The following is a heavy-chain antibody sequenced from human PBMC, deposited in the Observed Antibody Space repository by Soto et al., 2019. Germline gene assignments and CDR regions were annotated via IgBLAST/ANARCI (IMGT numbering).Heavy chain of an antibody. J-gene: IGHJ5*02. CDR3: AKDNSAWDGWFDP. Sequence: GGSLRLSCAASGFTFSNYAMSWVRQAPGKGLEWVSTISGSGGSTYHADAVKGRLTISRDNSKNTLYLQMNSLRAEDTAVYYCAKDNSAWDGWFDPWGQGTLVTVSS. CDR2: ISGSGGST. D-gene: IGHD6-19*01. V-gene: IGHV3-23*01. CDR1: GFTFSNYA.